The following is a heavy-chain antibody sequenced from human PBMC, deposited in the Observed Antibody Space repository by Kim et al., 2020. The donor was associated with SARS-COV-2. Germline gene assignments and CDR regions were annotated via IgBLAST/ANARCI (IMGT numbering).Heavy chain of an antibody. CDR3: ARVVPAATQDY. V-gene: IGHV4-34*01. J-gene: IGHJ4*02. D-gene: IGHD2-2*01. CDR1: GGSFSGYY. CDR2: INHSGST. Sequence: SETLSLTCAVYGGSFSGYYWSWIRQPPGKGLEWIGEINHSGSTNYNPSLKSRVTISVDTSKNQFSLKLSSVTAADTAVYYCARVVPAATQDYWGQGTLVTVSS.